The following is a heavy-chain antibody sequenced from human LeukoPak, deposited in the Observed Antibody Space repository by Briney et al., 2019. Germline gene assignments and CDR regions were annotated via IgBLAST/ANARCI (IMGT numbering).Heavy chain of an antibody. J-gene: IGHJ4*02. V-gene: IGHV1-18*01. CDR1: GYTFTIYG. CDR2: ISAYNGNT. Sequence: ASVTVSFKASGYTFTIYGISWVRQAPGQGLEWMGWISAYNGNTNYAQKLQGRVTMTTDTSTSTAYMELRSLRSDDTAVYYCARESYVEYSSSPYYFDYWGQGTLVTVSS. CDR3: ARESYVEYSSSPYYFDY. D-gene: IGHD6-6*01.